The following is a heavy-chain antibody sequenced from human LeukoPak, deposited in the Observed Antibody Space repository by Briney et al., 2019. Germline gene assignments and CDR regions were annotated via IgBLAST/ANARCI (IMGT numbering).Heavy chain of an antibody. J-gene: IGHJ6*02. D-gene: IGHD4-17*01. CDR1: GFSFSSYV. CDR2: ISYDGNDK. Sequence: PGGSLRLSCAASGFSFSSYVMHWVRQAPGKGLEWVTLISYDGNDKEYGDSVRGRFTSSRDNSKNTLYLQMNSLRAEDTAVYYCARDTGATLSYAMDAWGQGTAVTVSS. CDR3: ARDTGATLSYAMDA. V-gene: IGHV3-30*03.